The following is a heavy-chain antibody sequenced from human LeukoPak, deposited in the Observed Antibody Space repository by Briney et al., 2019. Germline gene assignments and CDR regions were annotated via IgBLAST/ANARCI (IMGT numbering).Heavy chain of an antibody. CDR3: ARDWFGELFHWFDP. J-gene: IGHJ5*02. Sequence: PSETLSLTCTVSGYSISSGYYWGWIRRPPGKGLEWIGSIYHSGSTYYNPSLKSRVTISVDTSKNQFSLKLSSVTAADTAVYYCARDWFGELFHWFDPWGQGTLVTVSS. D-gene: IGHD3-10*01. CDR2: IYHSGST. CDR1: GYSISSGYY. V-gene: IGHV4-38-2*02.